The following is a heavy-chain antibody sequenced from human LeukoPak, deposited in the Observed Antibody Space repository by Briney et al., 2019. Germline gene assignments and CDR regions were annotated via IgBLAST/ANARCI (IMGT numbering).Heavy chain of an antibody. CDR2: INPNSGGT. V-gene: IGHV1-2*02. CDR3: AREHSSSWYYFDY. Sequence: ASVKVSCKASGYTLTGYYMHWVRQAPGQGLEWMGWINPNSGGTNYAQKFQGRVTMTRDTSISTAYMELSRLRSDDTAVYYCAREHSSSWYYFDYWGQGTLVTVSS. CDR1: GYTLTGYY. D-gene: IGHD6-13*01. J-gene: IGHJ4*02.